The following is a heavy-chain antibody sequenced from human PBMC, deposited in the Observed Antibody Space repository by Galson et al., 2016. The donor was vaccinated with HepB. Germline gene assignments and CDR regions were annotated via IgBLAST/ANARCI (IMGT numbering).Heavy chain of an antibody. Sequence: SLRLSCAASGFTFGSYGMTWVRQAPGKGLECVASISRRGDSRDYADSVRGRFTISRDNSRSMLFLQMSSLRAEDTAVYYCATGPGHIEVLTASEEYFQYWGQGTRVTVSS. CDR2: ISRRGDSR. V-gene: IGHV3-23*01. CDR3: ATGPGHIEVLTASEEYFQY. D-gene: IGHD2-21*02. J-gene: IGHJ1*01. CDR1: GFTFGSYG.